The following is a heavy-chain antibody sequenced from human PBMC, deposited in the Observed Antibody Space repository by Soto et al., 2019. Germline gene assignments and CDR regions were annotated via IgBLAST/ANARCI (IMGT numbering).Heavy chain of an antibody. Sequence: EASVKVSCKASGYTFTSYGISWVRQAPGQGLEWMGWISAYNGNTNYAQKLQGRVTMTTDTSTSTAYMELRSLRSDDTAVYYCAREADNYYYYGMDVWGQGTTVTVSS. V-gene: IGHV1-18*01. CDR3: AREADNYYYYGMDV. CDR1: GYTFTSYG. CDR2: ISAYNGNT. J-gene: IGHJ6*02. D-gene: IGHD3-9*01.